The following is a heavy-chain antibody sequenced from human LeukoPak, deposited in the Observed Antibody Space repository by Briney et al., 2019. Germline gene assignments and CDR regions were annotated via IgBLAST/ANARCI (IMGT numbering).Heavy chain of an antibody. D-gene: IGHD6-6*01. CDR3: ARWGQLAFDY. Sequence: GGSLRLSCTVSGFTVSSNSMSWVRQAPGKGLEWVSFIYSDNTHYSDSVKGRFTISRDNSKNTLYLQMGSLRAEDMAVYYCARWGQLAFDYWGQGTLVTVSS. J-gene: IGHJ4*02. V-gene: IGHV3-66*03. CDR1: GFTVSSNS. CDR2: IYSDNT.